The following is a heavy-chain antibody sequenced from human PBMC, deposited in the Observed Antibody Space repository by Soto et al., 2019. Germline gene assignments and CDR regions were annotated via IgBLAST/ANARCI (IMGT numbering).Heavy chain of an antibody. CDR3: AHFIVVPPSDVFDV. J-gene: IGHJ3*01. V-gene: IGHV2-5*02. D-gene: IGHD2-2*01. CDR1: GFSLSTSGVG. Sequence: QITLKESGPALVKPTQTLTLTCTFSGFSLSTSGVGVGWIRQPPGKALEWLALIYWDGEKRYSPSQKSRLAITTDNSKNQVVLTVTNLDPVDTATYYCAHFIVVPPSDVFDVWGQGTMVAVS. CDR2: IYWDGEK.